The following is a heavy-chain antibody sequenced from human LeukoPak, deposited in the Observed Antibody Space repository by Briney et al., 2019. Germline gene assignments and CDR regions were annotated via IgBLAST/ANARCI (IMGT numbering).Heavy chain of an antibody. CDR1: GGSLSSGGYS. V-gene: IGHV4-30-2*01. D-gene: IGHD6-13*01. Sequence: PSQTLSLTCAVSGGSLSSGGYSWSWIRQPPGTGPEWIGYIYHSGSTYYNPSLKSRVTISVDRSKNQFSLKLSSVTAADTAVYYCASSEAAAGKFDYWGQGTLVTVSS. J-gene: IGHJ4*02. CDR2: IYHSGST. CDR3: ASSEAAAGKFDY.